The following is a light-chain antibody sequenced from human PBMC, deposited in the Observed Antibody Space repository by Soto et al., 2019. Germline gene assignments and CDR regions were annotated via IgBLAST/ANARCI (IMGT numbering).Light chain of an antibody. J-gene: IGKJ1*01. CDR2: AAS. CDR1: QAIRSA. V-gene: IGKV1-6*01. Sequence: AIQLTQSPSSLSASVGDRVTITCRASQAIRSALGWYQQKPGKVPKXLIYAASTLQSGVPSRFSGSGFGTDFTLTISRLQPEDFATYYCLLDFGYFWAFGQGTKVDIK. CDR3: LLDFGYFWA.